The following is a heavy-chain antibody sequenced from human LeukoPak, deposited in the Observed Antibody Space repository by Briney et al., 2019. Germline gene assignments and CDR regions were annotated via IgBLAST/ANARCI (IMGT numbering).Heavy chain of an antibody. D-gene: IGHD1/OR15-1a*01. CDR1: GDSISNYY. V-gene: IGHV4-59*08. J-gene: IGHJ6*03. CDR3: ARLGRTYYMDV. CDR2: LYHSGAA. Sequence: SETLSLTCTVSGDSISNYYWTWIRQTPGKGLEWIGNLYHSGAADYNPSLKTRVTTSVDTSKDQFSLSLRSSTAADTAVYFCARLGRTYYMDVWGTGTTVTVSS.